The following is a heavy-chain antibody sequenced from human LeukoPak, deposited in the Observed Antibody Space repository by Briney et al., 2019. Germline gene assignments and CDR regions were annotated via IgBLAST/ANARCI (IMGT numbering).Heavy chain of an antibody. D-gene: IGHD2/OR15-2a*01. Sequence: ASVKVSCKASGYTFTGYYIHWVRQAPGQGLDWMGWMNPNSGDTKYEQKFQGRVTMTRDTSISTGYMELKGLRSDDTAVYYCARDARHCTSSSCYSFYLDSWGQGTLVTVSS. CDR1: GYTFTGYY. V-gene: IGHV1-2*02. CDR3: ARDARHCTSSSCYSFYLDS. CDR2: MNPNSGDT. J-gene: IGHJ4*02.